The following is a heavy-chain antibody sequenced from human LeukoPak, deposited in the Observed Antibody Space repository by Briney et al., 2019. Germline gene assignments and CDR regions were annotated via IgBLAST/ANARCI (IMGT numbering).Heavy chain of an antibody. D-gene: IGHD6-13*01. CDR3: ARADRYGTTWYGRVDY. CDR1: GFTFSSYA. CDR2: ISSNGGST. Sequence: GGSLRLSCSASGFTFSSYAMHWVRQAPGKGLEYVSAISSNGGSTYYADSVKGRFTISRDNSRNTLYLQMNSLRAEDTAVYYCARADRYGTTWYGRVDYWGQGTLVTVSS. V-gene: IGHV3-64*04. J-gene: IGHJ4*02.